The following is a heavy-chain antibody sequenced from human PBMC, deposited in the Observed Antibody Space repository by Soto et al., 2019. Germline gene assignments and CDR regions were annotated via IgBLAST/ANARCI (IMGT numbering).Heavy chain of an antibody. J-gene: IGHJ4*02. CDR2: ISAYNGNT. D-gene: IGHD5-18*01. CDR1: GYTFTSYG. CDR3: ARSVDTAMGSFDY. Sequence: ASVKVSCKASGYTFTSYGISWVRQAPGQGLEWMGWISAYNGNTNYAQKFQGRVTITADESTSTAYMELGSLRSEDTAVYYCARSVDTAMGSFDYWGQGTLVTVSS. V-gene: IGHV1-18*01.